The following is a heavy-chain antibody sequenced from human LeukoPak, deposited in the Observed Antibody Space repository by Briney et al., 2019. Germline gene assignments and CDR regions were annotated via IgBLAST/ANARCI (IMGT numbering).Heavy chain of an antibody. J-gene: IGHJ4*02. CDR1: GGTFSSYT. Sequence: ASVKVSCKASGGTFSSYTISWVRQAPGQGLEWMGRIIPILGIANYAQKFQGRVTITADKSMSTAYMELSSLRSEDTAVYYCARDVEVAGLRGFDYWGQGTLVTVSS. D-gene: IGHD6-19*01. CDR2: IIPILGIA. CDR3: ARDVEVAGLRGFDY. V-gene: IGHV1-69*04.